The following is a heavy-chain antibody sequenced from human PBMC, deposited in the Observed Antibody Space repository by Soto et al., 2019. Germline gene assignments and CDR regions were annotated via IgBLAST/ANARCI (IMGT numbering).Heavy chain of an antibody. J-gene: IGHJ6*02. V-gene: IGHV3-7*03. D-gene: IGHD1-7*01. Sequence: WGSLRLSCVASGFCFTDYPLNWVRQAPGQGLEWVANINRRGTSTNYMDSVGGRFSTFRDGTRTSLYLNRASLRVEDTATYYCVRGTPTPGLDIWGRGTKVTVSS. CDR1: GFCFTDYP. CDR3: VRGTPTPGLDI. CDR2: INRRGTST.